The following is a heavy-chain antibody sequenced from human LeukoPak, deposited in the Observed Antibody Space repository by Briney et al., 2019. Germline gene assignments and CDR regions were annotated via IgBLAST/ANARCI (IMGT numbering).Heavy chain of an antibody. V-gene: IGHV4-59*01. CDR1: GGSISSYY. J-gene: IGHJ6*03. D-gene: IGHD3-3*01. CDR3: ASTSAGFWSGYYNYYYYMDV. CDR2: IYYSGST. Sequence: SETLSLTCTVSGGSISSYYWSWIRQPPGKGLEWIGYIYYSGSTNYNPSLKSRVTISVDTSKNQFSLKLSSVTAADTAVYYCASTSAGFWSGYYNYYYYMDVWGKGTTVTVSS.